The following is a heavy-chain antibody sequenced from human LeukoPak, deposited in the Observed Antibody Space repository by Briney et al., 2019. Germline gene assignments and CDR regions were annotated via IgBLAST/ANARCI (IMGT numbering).Heavy chain of an antibody. CDR2: IIPIFGTA. D-gene: IGHD6-13*01. V-gene: IGHV1-69*13. J-gene: IGHJ4*02. CDR3: ARDIGDGSSWYAASAFDY. Sequence: GASVKVSCKASGYTFFSYGFSWVRQAPGQGLEWMGGIIPIFGTANYAQKFQGRVTITADESTSTAYMELSSLRSEDTAVYYCARDIGDGSSWYAASAFDYWGQGTLVTVSS. CDR1: GYTFFSYG.